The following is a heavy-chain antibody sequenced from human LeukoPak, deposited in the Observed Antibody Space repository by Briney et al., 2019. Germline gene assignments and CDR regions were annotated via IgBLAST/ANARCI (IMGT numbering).Heavy chain of an antibody. CDR3: ASGDGYNFDY. J-gene: IGHJ4*02. Sequence: SETLSLTCTVSGGPISSYYWSWIRQPPGKGLEWIGYIYYSGSTNYNPSLKSRVTISVDTSKNQFSLKLSSVTAADTAVYYCASGDGYNFDYWGQGTLVTVSS. CDR2: IYYSGST. V-gene: IGHV4-59*01. CDR1: GGPISSYY. D-gene: IGHD5-24*01.